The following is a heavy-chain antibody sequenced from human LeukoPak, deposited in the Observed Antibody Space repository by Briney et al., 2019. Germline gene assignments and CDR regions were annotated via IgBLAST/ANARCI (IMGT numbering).Heavy chain of an antibody. D-gene: IGHD1-1*01. CDR3: ARDRELGY. CDR1: GGSISSYY. V-gene: IGHV4-59*01. J-gene: IGHJ4*02. Sequence: SETLSLTCTVSGGSISSYYWGWIRQSPAKGLEWIGWSYHRGSASYSPSLKSRVAISVDTSKNQFSLKLTSVTAADTAVYYCARDRELGYWGQGTLVIVSS. CDR2: SYHRGSA.